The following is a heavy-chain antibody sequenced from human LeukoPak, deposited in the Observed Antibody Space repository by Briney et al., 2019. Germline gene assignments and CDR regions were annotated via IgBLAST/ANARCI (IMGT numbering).Heavy chain of an antibody. D-gene: IGHD3-22*01. Sequence: GGSLRLSCAASGFTFSSYEMNWVRQAPGKGLVWVSYIRSSGSTIYYADSVKGRFTISRDNAKNSLYLQMNSLRAEDTAVYYCARATYSLGYDSSGYYSPNFDYWGQGTLVTVSS. J-gene: IGHJ4*02. V-gene: IGHV3-48*03. CDR1: GFTFSSYE. CDR2: IRSSGSTI. CDR3: ARATYSLGYDSSGYYSPNFDY.